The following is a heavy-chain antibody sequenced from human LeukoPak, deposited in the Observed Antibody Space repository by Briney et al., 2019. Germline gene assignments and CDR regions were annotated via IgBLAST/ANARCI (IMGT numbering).Heavy chain of an antibody. Sequence: ASVKVSCKTSGYTFTDLYIHWVRQAPGQGLEWMGRVNPNSGGTDYAQKFQGRVTMTRSTSISTAYMELSSLTSEDTAVYYCARVSLGYCSGGTCYFQDHWGQGTLVTVSS. V-gene: IGHV1-2*06. CDR1: GYTFTDLY. CDR3: ARVSLGYCSGGTCYFQDH. J-gene: IGHJ4*02. D-gene: IGHD2-15*01. CDR2: VNPNSGGT.